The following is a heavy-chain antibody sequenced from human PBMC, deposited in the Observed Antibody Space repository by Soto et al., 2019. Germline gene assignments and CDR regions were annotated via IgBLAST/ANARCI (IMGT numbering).Heavy chain of an antibody. CDR1: GFTFSSYA. CDR2: ISYDGSNK. CDR3: VRDPYGDYHWVYYFDY. D-gene: IGHD4-17*01. Sequence: QVQLVESGGGVVQPGRSLRLSCAASGFTFSSYAMHWVRQAPGQGLEWVAVISYDGSNKYYADSVKGQFTIFRDNSKNTLYLQMNSLRAEDTAVYYCVRDPYGDYHWVYYFDYWGQGTLVTVSS. V-gene: IGHV3-30-3*01. J-gene: IGHJ4*02.